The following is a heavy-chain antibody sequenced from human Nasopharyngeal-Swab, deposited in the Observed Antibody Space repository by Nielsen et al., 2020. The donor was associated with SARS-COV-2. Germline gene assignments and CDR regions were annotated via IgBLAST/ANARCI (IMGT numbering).Heavy chain of an antibody. D-gene: IGHD2-2*01. Sequence: ASVKVSCKASGYTFTSYYMHWVRQAPGQGLEWMGIINPSGGSTSYAQKFQGRVTMTRDTSTSTVYMELSSLRSEDTAVYYCARGYCSSTSCYVRGNHFDYWGQGTLVTVSS. CDR3: ARGYCSSTSCYVRGNHFDY. CDR1: GYTFTSYY. J-gene: IGHJ4*02. V-gene: IGHV1-46*01. CDR2: INPSGGST.